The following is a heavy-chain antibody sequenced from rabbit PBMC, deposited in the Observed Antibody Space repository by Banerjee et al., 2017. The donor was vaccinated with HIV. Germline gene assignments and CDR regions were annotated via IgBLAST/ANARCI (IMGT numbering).Heavy chain of an antibody. D-gene: IGHD1-1*01. CDR3: AKYFSVGGYGL. J-gene: IGHJ4*01. Sequence: QEQLVESGGGLVQPEGSLTLTCKASGFTFSGYWMTWVRQAPGKGLEWIGTIYSDSGETYYASWAKGRFTISKASSTTVTLQMTSLTAADTATYFCAKYFSVGGYGLWGPGTLVTVS. CDR1: GFTFSGYW. CDR2: IYSDSGET. V-gene: IGHV1S45*01.